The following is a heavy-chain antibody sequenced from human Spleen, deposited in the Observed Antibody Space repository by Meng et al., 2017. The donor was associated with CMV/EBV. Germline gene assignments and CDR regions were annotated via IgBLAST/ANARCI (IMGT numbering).Heavy chain of an antibody. J-gene: IGHJ4*02. Sequence: GESLKISCAASGFTFSSYAMHWVRQAPGKGLEWVAVISYDGSNKYYADSVKGRFTISRDNSKNTLYLQMNSLRAEDTAVYYCVKETIAARPFDYWGQGTLVTVSS. D-gene: IGHD6-6*01. V-gene: IGHV3-30-3*01. CDR2: ISYDGSNK. CDR1: GFTFSSYA. CDR3: VKETIAARPFDY.